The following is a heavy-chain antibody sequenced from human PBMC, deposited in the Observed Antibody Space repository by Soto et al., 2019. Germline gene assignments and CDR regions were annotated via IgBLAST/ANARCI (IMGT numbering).Heavy chain of an antibody. CDR3: ARDASGSGTLDY. D-gene: IGHD3-10*01. CDR2: IPYDGSNK. J-gene: IGHJ4*02. Sequence: GGSLRLSCAASGFTFSNYAMHWVRQAPGKGLEWVAVIPYDGSNKYYADSVKGRFTISRDNSKNTLCLQMNSLRAEDTAVYYCARDASGSGTLDYWGQGTLVTVSS. V-gene: IGHV3-30-3*01. CDR1: GFTFSNYA.